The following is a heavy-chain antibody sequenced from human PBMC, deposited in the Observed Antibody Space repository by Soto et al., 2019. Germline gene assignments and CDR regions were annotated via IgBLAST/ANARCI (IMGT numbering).Heavy chain of an antibody. CDR3: ARVIIWGSYRYDDDY. CDR1: GGSFSGYY. CDR2: INHSGST. V-gene: IGHV4-34*01. D-gene: IGHD3-16*02. J-gene: IGHJ4*02. Sequence: SETLSLTCAVYGGSFSGYYWSWIRQPPGKGLEWIGEINHSGSTNYNPSLKSRVTISVDTSKNQFSLKLSSVTAADTAVYYCARVIIWGSYRYDDDYWGQGTLVTVSS.